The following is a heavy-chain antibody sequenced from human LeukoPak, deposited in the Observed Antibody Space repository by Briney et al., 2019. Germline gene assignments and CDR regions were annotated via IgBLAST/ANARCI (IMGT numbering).Heavy chain of an antibody. Sequence: GGSLRLSCAASGFTFSSYAMSWVRQAPGKGLEWGSAISSSGGNTYYADSVKGRFTISRDNSKNTLYLQMNSLRAEDTAVYYCARVGATWSLDYWGQGTLVTVSS. V-gene: IGHV3-23*01. D-gene: IGHD1-26*01. CDR2: ISSSGGNT. CDR1: GFTFSSYA. J-gene: IGHJ4*02. CDR3: ARVGATWSLDY.